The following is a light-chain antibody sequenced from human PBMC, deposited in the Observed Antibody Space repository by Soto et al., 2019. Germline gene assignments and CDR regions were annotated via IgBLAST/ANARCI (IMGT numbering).Light chain of an antibody. CDR2: WAS. J-gene: IGKJ2*01. CDR1: QSLLYTSNDRNA. Sequence: DIVMTQSPDSLAVSLGERATINCKSSQSLLYTSNDRNALSWFQQKPGQPPKLLIYWASTRESGVPDRFSGSVSGTDFTLTISSLQAEDVAVYYCQQYFAPPPTFGQGTKPEIK. CDR3: QQYFAPPPT. V-gene: IGKV4-1*01.